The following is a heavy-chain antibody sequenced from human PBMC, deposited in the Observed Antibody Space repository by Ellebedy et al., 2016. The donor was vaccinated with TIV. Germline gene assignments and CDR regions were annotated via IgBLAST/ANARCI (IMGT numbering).Heavy chain of an antibody. Sequence: GGSLRLSXAASGFTFSSYSMNWVRQAPGKGLEWVSSISSSSSYIYYADSVKGRFTISRDSAKNSLYLQMNSLRAEDTAVYYCARDGNTHYYYYMDVWGKGTTVTVSS. D-gene: IGHD1-1*01. CDR2: ISSSSSYI. J-gene: IGHJ6*03. CDR3: ARDGNTHYYYYMDV. CDR1: GFTFSSYS. V-gene: IGHV3-21*01.